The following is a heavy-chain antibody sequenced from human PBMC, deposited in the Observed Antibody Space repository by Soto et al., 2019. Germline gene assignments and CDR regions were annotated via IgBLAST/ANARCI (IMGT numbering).Heavy chain of an antibody. D-gene: IGHD3-16*02. CDR1: GFTFSSYS. V-gene: IGHV3-48*01. CDR3: ARSSRRIMITFGGVIGVHDAFDI. J-gene: IGHJ3*02. CDR2: FSSSSSTI. Sequence: LRLSCAASGFTFSSYSMNWVRQAPGKGLEWVSYFSSSSSTIYYADSVKGRFTISRDNAKNSLYLQMNSLRAEDTAVYYCARSSRRIMITFGGVIGVHDAFDIWGQGTMVTVSS.